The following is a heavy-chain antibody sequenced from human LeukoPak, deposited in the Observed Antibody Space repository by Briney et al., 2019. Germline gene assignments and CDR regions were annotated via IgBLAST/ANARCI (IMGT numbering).Heavy chain of an antibody. Sequence: PGGSLRLSCAASGFTFSSYGMHWVRQAPGKGLEWVAYIQYDGSNEQYADSVKGRFSISRDSSKNILYLQMNSLRAEDTAVYYCAKAIDSFRYSGRYYFSFLDYWGQGTLVTVSS. V-gene: IGHV3-30*02. CDR1: GFTFSSYG. D-gene: IGHD1-26*01. CDR2: IQYDGSNE. CDR3: AKAIDSFRYSGRYYFSFLDY. J-gene: IGHJ4*02.